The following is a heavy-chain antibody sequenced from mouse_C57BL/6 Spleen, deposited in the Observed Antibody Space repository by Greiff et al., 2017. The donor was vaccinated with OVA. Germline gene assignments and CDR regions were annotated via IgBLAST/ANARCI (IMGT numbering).Heavy chain of an antibody. J-gene: IGHJ3*01. CDR2: ISYDGSN. CDR1: GYSITSGYY. V-gene: IGHV3-6*01. Sequence: EVQLQESGPGLVKPSQSLSLTCSVTGYSITSGYYWNWIRSFPGNQLEWMGYISYDGSNNYNPFLTNRISITRDSSKHLFFLMLNSVTTEDTATYDCARYLSGPAWFAYWGQGTLVTVSA. D-gene: IGHD6-2*01. CDR3: ARYLSGPAWFAY.